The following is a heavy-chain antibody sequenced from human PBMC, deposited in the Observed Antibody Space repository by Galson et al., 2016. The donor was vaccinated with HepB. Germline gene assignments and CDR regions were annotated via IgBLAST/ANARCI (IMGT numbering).Heavy chain of an antibody. V-gene: IGHV3-9*01. CDR2: INWNSGDM. Sequence: SLRLSCAASGIIFEDYVMHWVRQRPGKGLEWVAGINWNSGDMEYAASVKGRFTISRDNAKKSLYLQMNTLRPEDTALYYWTKGQGTAMVTQFDSWGQGALVTVSS. CDR3: TKGQGTAMVTQFDS. J-gene: IGHJ4*02. D-gene: IGHD5-18*01. CDR1: GIIFEDYV.